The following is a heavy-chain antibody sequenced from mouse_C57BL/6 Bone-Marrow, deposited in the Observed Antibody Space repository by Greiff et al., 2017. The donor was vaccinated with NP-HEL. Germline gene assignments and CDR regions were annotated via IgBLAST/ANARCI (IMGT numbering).Heavy chain of an antibody. V-gene: IGHV5-17*01. Sequence: EVQLVESGGGLVKPGGSLKLSCAASGFTFSDYGMHWVRQAPEKGLEWVAYISSGSSTIYYADTVKGRFTISRDNAKNTLFLQMTSQRSDDTAMYYCARGPYDYYAMDCWGQGASVTVSS. J-gene: IGHJ4*01. CDR3: ARGPYDYYAMDC. CDR1: GFTFSDYG. D-gene: IGHD6-5*01. CDR2: ISSGSSTI.